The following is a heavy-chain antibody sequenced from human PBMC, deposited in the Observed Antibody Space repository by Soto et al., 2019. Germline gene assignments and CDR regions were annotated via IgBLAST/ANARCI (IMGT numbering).Heavy chain of an antibody. CDR2: ISGGRGGT. CDR3: VKCNGFGDS. J-gene: IGHJ4*02. Sequence: EVPLLESGGGSVQPGGSLKLSCAVSGFSISEYGVTWVRQPPGKGLYWVSGISGGRGGTFYADSVRGRFTISRDDSRNMVYLQMDSLGGEDTAVYYCVKCNGFGDSWGQGTRVTVSS. CDR1: GFSISEYG. V-gene: IGHV3-23*01. D-gene: IGHD3-10*01.